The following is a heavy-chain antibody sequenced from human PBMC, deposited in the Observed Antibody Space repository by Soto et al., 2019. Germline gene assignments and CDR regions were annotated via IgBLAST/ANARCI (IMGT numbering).Heavy chain of an antibody. Sequence: GASLKVSCKASGYTFTSDDINWVRQATGQGLEWMGWMNPNSGNTGYAQKFQGRVTMTRNTSISTAYMELSSLRSEDTAVYYCARGSSQIGIDYWGQGTLVTVSS. CDR1: GYTFTSDD. J-gene: IGHJ4*02. CDR2: MNPNSGNT. V-gene: IGHV1-8*01. CDR3: ARGSSQIGIDY. D-gene: IGHD3-22*01.